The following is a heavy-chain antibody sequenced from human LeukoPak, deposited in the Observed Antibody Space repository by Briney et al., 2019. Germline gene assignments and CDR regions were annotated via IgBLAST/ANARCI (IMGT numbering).Heavy chain of an antibody. J-gene: IGHJ4*02. CDR2: ISSSSSTI. V-gene: IGHV3-48*02. CDR1: GFTFSSYS. D-gene: IGHD6-19*01. CDR3: ARDLSGWHRGKTYYFDY. Sequence: GGSLRLSCAASGFTFSSYSMNRVRQAPGKGLEWVSYISSSSSTIYYADSVKGRFTISRDNAKNSLYLQMNSLRDEDTAVYYCARDLSGWHRGKTYYFDYWGQGTLVTVSS.